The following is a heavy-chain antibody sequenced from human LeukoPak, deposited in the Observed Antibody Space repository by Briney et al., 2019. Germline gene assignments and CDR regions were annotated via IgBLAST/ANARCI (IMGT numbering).Heavy chain of an antibody. J-gene: IGHJ4*02. D-gene: IGHD4-17*01. V-gene: IGHV3-49*04. CDR1: GFTFGDYA. CDR2: IRSKAYAGTT. Sequence: RSLRLSCTASGFTFGDYAIRWVREAPGKGREWVGFIRSKAYAGTTAYAASVKGRFTISRDDSKSIAYLQMNSLKTEDTAVYYCTRDLGTVTTDYFDYWGQGTLVTVSS. CDR3: TRDLGTVTTDYFDY.